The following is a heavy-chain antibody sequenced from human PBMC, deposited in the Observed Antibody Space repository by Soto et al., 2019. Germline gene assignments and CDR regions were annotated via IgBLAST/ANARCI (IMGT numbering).Heavy chain of an antibody. D-gene: IGHD1-26*01. CDR1: GFTFSGYW. CDR2: INSDGSST. Sequence: GGSLRLSCAASGFTFSGYWMHWVRQAPGKGLVWVSRINSDGSSTNYADSVKGRFTISRDNAENTLYLQMNSLRAEDTAVYYCARTIGGPARYGYWGQGTLVTVSS. J-gene: IGHJ4*02. CDR3: ARTIGGPARYGY. V-gene: IGHV3-74*01.